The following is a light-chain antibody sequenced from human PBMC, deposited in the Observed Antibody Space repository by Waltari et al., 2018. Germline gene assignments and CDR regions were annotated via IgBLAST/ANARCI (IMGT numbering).Light chain of an antibody. V-gene: IGKV3-11*01. J-gene: IGKJ4*01. CDR2: DAS. CDR1: QSISTS. Sequence: EIVLTQSPATLSLSPGERATLSCRASQSISTSLGWYQQKPGQAPRLLIYDASKRATDIPARFSGSGSGTDFTLAISSLEPEDFAVYYCQHRANWPLTFGGGTKVEIK. CDR3: QHRANWPLT.